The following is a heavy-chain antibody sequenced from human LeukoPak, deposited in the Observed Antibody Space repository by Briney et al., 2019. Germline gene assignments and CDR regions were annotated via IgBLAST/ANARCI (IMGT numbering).Heavy chain of an antibody. V-gene: IGHV1-2*06. J-gene: IGHJ4*02. Sequence: ASVKVSCKASGYTFTGYYMHWVRQAPGQGLEWMGRINPNSGGTNYAQKFQGRVTMTRDTSISTAYMELSRLRSDDTAVYYCARDTYYYYDSSGYLVFDYWGQGALVTVSS. CDR2: INPNSGGT. CDR3: ARDTYYYYDSSGYLVFDY. CDR1: GYTFTGYY. D-gene: IGHD3-22*01.